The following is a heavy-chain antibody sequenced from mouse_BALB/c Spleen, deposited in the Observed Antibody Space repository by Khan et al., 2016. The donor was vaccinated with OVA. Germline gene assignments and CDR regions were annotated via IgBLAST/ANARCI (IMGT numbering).Heavy chain of an antibody. CDR1: GFSLTGYG. J-gene: IGHJ3*01. V-gene: IGHV2-6-7*01. Sequence: QVQLKESGPGLVAPSQSLSITCTVSGFSLTGYGVNWVRQPPGKDLEWLGMIWSDGSTDYNLALKSRLSINKDNSKSQVFLKMNSLQTDDTARYFCARELRLGGFAYWGQGTLVTVST. D-gene: IGHD1-2*01. CDR3: ARELRLGGFAY. CDR2: IWSDGST.